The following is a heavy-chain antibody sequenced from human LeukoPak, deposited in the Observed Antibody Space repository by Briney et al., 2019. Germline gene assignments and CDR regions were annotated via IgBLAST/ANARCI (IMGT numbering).Heavy chain of an antibody. Sequence: PSETLSLTCAIYGGSFSDYHWSWIRQPPGKGLEWIGYIYHSGSTYYNPSLKSRVTISVDRSKNQFSLKLSSVTAADTAVYYCARGYYDSSGLNWFDPWGQGTLVTVSS. J-gene: IGHJ5*02. CDR1: GGSFSDYH. CDR3: ARGYYDSSGLNWFDP. CDR2: IYHSGST. D-gene: IGHD3-22*01. V-gene: IGHV4-34*01.